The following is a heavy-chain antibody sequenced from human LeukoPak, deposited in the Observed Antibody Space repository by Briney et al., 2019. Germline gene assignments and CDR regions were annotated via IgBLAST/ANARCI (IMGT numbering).Heavy chain of an antibody. V-gene: IGHV3-64*01. Sequence: GGSLRLSCAASGFTFSSYAMHWVRQAPVKGLEYVSAISSNGGSTYYANSVKGRFTISRDNSKNTLYLQMGSLRAEDMAVYYCARSRYSGRQHLSGIDYWGQGTLVTVSS. CDR1: GFTFSSYA. D-gene: IGHD1-26*01. J-gene: IGHJ4*02. CDR2: ISSNGGST. CDR3: ARSRYSGRQHLSGIDY.